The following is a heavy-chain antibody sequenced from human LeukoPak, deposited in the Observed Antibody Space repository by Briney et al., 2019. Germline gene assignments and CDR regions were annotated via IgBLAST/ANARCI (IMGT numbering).Heavy chain of an antibody. J-gene: IGHJ3*02. CDR3: AKDGSSGIAATADAFDI. CDR1: GFTFSTYA. Sequence: GGSLRLSCAASGFTFSTYAMSWVRQAPGKGLEWVSAISGGGVTSYYADSVEGRFTISRDNFKNTLYLQMNSLRAEDTAVYYCAKDGSSGIAATADAFDIWGQGTMVTVSS. D-gene: IGHD6-13*01. CDR2: ISGGGVTS. V-gene: IGHV3-23*01.